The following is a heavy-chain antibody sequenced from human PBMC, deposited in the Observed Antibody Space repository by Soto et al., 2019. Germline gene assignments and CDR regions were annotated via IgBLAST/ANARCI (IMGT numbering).Heavy chain of an antibody. V-gene: IGHV3-33*01. Sequence: GGSLRLSCAASGFTFSSYGMHWVRQAPGKGLEWVAVIWYDGSNKYYADSVKGRFTISRDNSKNTLYLQMNSLRAEDTAVYYCARDAAAAGLTYYFDYWGQGTLVTVSS. CDR1: GFTFSSYG. CDR2: IWYDGSNK. CDR3: ARDAAAAGLTYYFDY. D-gene: IGHD6-13*01. J-gene: IGHJ4*02.